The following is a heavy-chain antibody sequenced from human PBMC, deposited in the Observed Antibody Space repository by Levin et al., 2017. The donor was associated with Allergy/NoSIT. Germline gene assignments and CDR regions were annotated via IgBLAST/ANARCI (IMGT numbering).Heavy chain of an antibody. CDR2: INSDGSTI. CDR3: ARFTSGYLLSHFDY. D-gene: IGHD3-22*01. Sequence: GGSLRLSCAASGFTFSSYTMHWVRQAPGKGLVWVARINSDGSTISYADSVKGRFTISRDNAKNTLFLQLNSLRAEDTAVYYCARFTSGYLLSHFDYWGQGNLVTVSS. J-gene: IGHJ4*02. CDR1: GFTFSSYT. V-gene: IGHV3-74*01.